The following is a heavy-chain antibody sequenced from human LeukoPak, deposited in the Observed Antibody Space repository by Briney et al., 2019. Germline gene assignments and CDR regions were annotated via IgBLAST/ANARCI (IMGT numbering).Heavy chain of an antibody. CDR3: ARGDDEANWGSSDY. Sequence: PGGSLRLSCAASDFTFSSHWMYWVRQAPGKGLVWVARLSGDGITTRHADSVKGRFTISRDNSKNTLYLQMNSLRAEDTAVYYCARGDDEANWGSSDYWGQGTLVTVSS. J-gene: IGHJ4*02. V-gene: IGHV3-74*01. D-gene: IGHD7-27*01. CDR2: LSGDGITT. CDR1: DFTFSSHW.